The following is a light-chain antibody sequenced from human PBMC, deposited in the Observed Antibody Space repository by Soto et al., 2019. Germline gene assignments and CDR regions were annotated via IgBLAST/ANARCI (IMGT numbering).Light chain of an antibody. Sequence: EIVLTQSPGTLSLSPGESATLSCRASQSVGRNYLAWFQHKPDQAPRLLIYDASNRATGVPDRFSGSGSGTDFTLTISRLEPEDVAVYYCQQRWSWPLTFGGGTKVEIK. J-gene: IGKJ4*01. CDR2: DAS. CDR1: QSVGRNY. CDR3: QQRWSWPLT. V-gene: IGKV3D-20*02.